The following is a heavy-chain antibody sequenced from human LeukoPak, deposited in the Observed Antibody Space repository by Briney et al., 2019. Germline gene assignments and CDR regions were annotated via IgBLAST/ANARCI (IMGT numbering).Heavy chain of an antibody. CDR2: IYHSGST. CDR3: ARGGAARLHFQN. V-gene: IGHV4-59*01. CDR1: GGSISTYH. D-gene: IGHD6-6*01. J-gene: IGHJ1*01. Sequence: SETLSLTCTVYGGSISTYHWNWIRQPPGKGLEWIGYIYHSGSTNYNPPLQSRVTISVDTSKNQFSLNLNSVTAADTAVYYCARGGAARLHFQNWGQGTLVTVSS.